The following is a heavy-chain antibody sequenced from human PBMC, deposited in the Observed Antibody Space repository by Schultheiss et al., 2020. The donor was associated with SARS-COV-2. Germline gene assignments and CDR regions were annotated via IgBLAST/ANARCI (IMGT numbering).Heavy chain of an antibody. CDR1: AGSISRSGFY. CDR2: MYYTDNT. J-gene: IGHJ1*01. D-gene: IGHD2-15*01. V-gene: IGHV4-39*01. Sequence: SETLSLTCTVSAGSISRSGFYWGWIRQSPGKGLEWIGIMYYTDNTYYNPPLKSRVTISADTSKNQFSLRLSSVTATDTAVYYCVSTSDIVVAVATAWGQGTLVTVSS. CDR3: VSTSDIVVAVATA.